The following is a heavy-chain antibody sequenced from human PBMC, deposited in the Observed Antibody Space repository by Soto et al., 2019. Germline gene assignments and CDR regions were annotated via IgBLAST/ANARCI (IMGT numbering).Heavy chain of an antibody. D-gene: IGHD6-19*01. CDR2: IWYDGSNK. Sequence: PGGSLDLSCAASGFPFGSYGRPGVGQAQGKGLEWLAVIWYDGSNKYYADSVKGRFTISRDNSKNTLYLQMNSLRAEDTAVYYCARGAYSSGRLAPFDYWGQGTLVTVSS. CDR1: GFPFGSYG. J-gene: IGHJ4*02. CDR3: ARGAYSSGRLAPFDY. V-gene: IGHV3-33*01.